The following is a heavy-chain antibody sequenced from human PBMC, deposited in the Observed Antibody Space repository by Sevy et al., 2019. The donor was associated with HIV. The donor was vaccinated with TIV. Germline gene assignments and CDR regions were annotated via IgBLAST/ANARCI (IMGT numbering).Heavy chain of an antibody. CDR1: GFTFSSYW. V-gene: IGHV3-7*03. J-gene: IGHJ4*02. CDR2: INQDGGEK. D-gene: IGHD2-21*01. Sequence: GGSPRLSCVGSGFTFSSYWMTWVRQAPGKGLQWVANINQDGGEKYYVDSVKGRFIISRDNAKNSLFLQMNSLTVEDTAVYYCAGPYYYFDHWGQGTLVTVSS. CDR3: AGPYYYFDH.